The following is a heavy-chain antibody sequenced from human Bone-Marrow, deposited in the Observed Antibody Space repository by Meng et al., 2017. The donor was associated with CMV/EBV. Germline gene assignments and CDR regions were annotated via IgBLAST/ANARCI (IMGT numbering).Heavy chain of an antibody. D-gene: IGHD1-1*01. CDR1: GYTFTSYY. CDR3: ARAVAGTNYYYYGMDV. J-gene: IGHJ6*02. V-gene: IGHV1-46*01. CDR2: INPSGGST. Sequence: ASVKVSCKASGYTFTSYYMHWVRQAPGQGLEWMGIINPSGGSTSYAQKFQGRVTMTRDTSTSTVYMGLSSLRSEDTAVYYCARAVAGTNYYYYGMDVWGQGTTVTVSS.